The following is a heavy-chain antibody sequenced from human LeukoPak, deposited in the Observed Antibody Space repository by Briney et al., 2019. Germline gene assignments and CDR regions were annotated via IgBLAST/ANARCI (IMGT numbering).Heavy chain of an antibody. CDR1: GGSISSGSYY. CDR2: IYTSGST. CDR3: ARAGSSLDYYYYMDV. V-gene: IGHV4-61*02. J-gene: IGHJ6*03. D-gene: IGHD6-6*01. Sequence: PSETLSLTCTVSGGSISSGSYYWSWIRQPAGKGLEWIGRIYTSGSTNYNPSLKSRVTISVDTSKNQFSLKLSSVTAADTAVYYCARAGSSLDYYYYMDVWGKGTTVTVSS.